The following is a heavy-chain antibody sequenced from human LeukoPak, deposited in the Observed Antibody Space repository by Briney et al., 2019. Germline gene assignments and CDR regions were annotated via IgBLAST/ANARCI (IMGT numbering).Heavy chain of an antibody. Sequence: GGSLRLSCAASGFTFSSYWMSWVRQAPGKGLEWVANIKQDGSEKYYVDSVKGRFTISRDNSKNTVYLQMNSLRAEDTAVYYCAKSHTSGYYYFDYWGQGTLVTVSS. D-gene: IGHD3-22*01. CDR3: AKSHTSGYYYFDY. J-gene: IGHJ4*02. CDR1: GFTFSSYW. V-gene: IGHV3-7*01. CDR2: IKQDGSEK.